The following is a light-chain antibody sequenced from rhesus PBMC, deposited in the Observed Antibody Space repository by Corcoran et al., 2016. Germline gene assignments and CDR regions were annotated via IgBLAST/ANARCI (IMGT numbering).Light chain of an antibody. CDR3: QQCYGTPYS. V-gene: IGKV1-74*01. Sequence: DIQMTQSPYSLSESVGDRVTITCRASENVNNYLNWYQQKPGKAPKLLISKGSTLQRGDPSRFSGSGSGTDYTFTISSLQPEDVATYYCQQCYGTPYSFGQGTKVEIK. J-gene: IGKJ2*01. CDR2: KGS. CDR1: ENVNNY.